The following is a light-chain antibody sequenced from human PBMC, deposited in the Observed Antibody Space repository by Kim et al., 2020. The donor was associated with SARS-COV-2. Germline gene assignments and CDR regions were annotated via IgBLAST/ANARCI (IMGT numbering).Light chain of an antibody. V-gene: IGKV2-28*01. Sequence: DIVMTQSPLSLPVTPGEPASISCRSSQSLLHSNGENYLDWYLQKPGQSPQLLIYLGFNRASGVPDRFSGSGSGTDFTLKISRVEAEDVGVYYCMQALQTPNTFGQGTKLEI. CDR3: MQALQTPNT. CDR2: LGF. J-gene: IGKJ2*01. CDR1: QSLLHSNGENY.